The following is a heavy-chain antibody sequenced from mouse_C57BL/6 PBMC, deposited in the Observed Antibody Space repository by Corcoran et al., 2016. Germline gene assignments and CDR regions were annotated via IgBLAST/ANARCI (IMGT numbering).Heavy chain of an antibody. CDR3: ARSRAGTWYFDV. V-gene: IGHV1-26*01. D-gene: IGHD4-1*01. CDR2: INPNNGGT. CDR1: GYTFTDYY. Sequence: EVQLQQSGSELVKPGASVKISCKASGYTFTDYYMNWVKQSHGKSLEWIGDINPNNGGTSYNQKFKGKATLTVDKSSSTAYMELRSLTSEDSAVYYCARSRAGTWYFDVWGTGTTVTVSS. J-gene: IGHJ1*03.